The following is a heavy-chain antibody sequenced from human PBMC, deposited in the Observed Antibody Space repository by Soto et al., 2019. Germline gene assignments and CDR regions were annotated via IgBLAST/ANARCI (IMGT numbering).Heavy chain of an antibody. V-gene: IGHV4-34*01. D-gene: IGHD2-8*02. CDR3: ARDNITGLFDY. Sequence: SETLSLTCAVYGGSFSGYYWTWIRQPPGTGLEWIGEINHSGSTNYNPSHKSRVTITVDTSKNQFSLKLTSVTAADTAVYYCARDNITGLFDYWGQGTLVTVSS. CDR2: INHSGST. J-gene: IGHJ4*02. CDR1: GGSFSGYY.